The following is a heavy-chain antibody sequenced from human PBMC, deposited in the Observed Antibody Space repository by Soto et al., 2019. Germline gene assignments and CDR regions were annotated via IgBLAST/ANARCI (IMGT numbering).Heavy chain of an antibody. CDR1: GFTFSTYW. Sequence: EVQVVESGGGVVQPGGSLRLSCAASGFTFSTYWMHWVRQVPGKGLVWVSRIKGDGSSISYADSVKGRFTISRDNAENTLYLQMGSLRADDTAVYYCARGLKNYYGVDVWGQGTTVTVSS. CDR2: IKGDGSSI. CDR3: ARGLKNYYGVDV. V-gene: IGHV3-74*01. J-gene: IGHJ6*02.